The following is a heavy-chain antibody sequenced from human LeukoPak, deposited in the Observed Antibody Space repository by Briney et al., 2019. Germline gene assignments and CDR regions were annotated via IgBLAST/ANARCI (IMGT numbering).Heavy chain of an antibody. CDR1: GGSISSYY. V-gene: IGHV4-4*09. CDR3: ARQGSSSPFDY. Sequence: PSETLSLTCTVSGGSISSYYWSWIRQPPGKGLEWIGYIYTSGSTNYNPSLKSRVTISVDTSKNQFSLKLSSVTAAGTAVYYCARQGSSSPFDYWGQGTLVTVSS. J-gene: IGHJ4*02. CDR2: IYTSGST. D-gene: IGHD6-6*01.